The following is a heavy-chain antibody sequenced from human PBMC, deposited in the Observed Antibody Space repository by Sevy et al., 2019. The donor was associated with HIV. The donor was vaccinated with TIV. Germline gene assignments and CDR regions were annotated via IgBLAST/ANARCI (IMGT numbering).Heavy chain of an antibody. J-gene: IGHJ6*02. Sequence: GGSLRLSCAASGFTFDDYAMHWVRQAPGKGLEWVSLISWDGGSTYYADSVKGRFTISRDNSKNSLYQQMNSLRAEDTALYYCAKDMRSYYDSSGHYYYYYYGMDVWGQGTTVTVSS. V-gene: IGHV3-43D*03. CDR2: ISWDGGST. D-gene: IGHD3-22*01. CDR1: GFTFDDYA. CDR3: AKDMRSYYDSSGHYYYYYYGMDV.